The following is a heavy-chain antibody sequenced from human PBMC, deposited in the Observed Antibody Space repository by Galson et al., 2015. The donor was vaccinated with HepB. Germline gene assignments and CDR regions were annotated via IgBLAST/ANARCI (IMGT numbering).Heavy chain of an antibody. Sequence: LSLTCTVSGGSISSGGYFWSWIRQHPGKGLEWIGYIYYSGNTNYNPSLKSRVIISLDTSKSQFFLNLTSATAADTAVYFCARGCIGGSCDGSFDSWGQGTLVTVSS. CDR2: IYYSGNT. V-gene: IGHV4-31*03. CDR3: ARGCIGGSCDGSFDS. D-gene: IGHD2-15*01. J-gene: IGHJ4*02. CDR1: GGSISSGGYF.